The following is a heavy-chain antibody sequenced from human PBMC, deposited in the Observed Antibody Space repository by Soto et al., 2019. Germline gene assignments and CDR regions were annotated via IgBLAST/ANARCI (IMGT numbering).Heavy chain of an antibody. V-gene: IGHV5-51*01. CDR1: GYSFTSYW. D-gene: IGHD6-13*01. CDR2: IYPGDSDT. CDR3: ARHKFFWSTRVAAAGPDY. J-gene: IGHJ4*02. Sequence: PGESLKISCKGSGYSFTSYWICWVRQMPGKGLEWMGIIYPGDSDTRYSPSFQGQVTISADKSISTAYLQWSSLKASDTAMYYCARHKFFWSTRVAAAGPDYWGQGALVTVSS.